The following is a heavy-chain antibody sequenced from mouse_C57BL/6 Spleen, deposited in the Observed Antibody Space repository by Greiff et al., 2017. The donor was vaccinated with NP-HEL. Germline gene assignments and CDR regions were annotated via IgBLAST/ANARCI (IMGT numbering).Heavy chain of an antibody. V-gene: IGHV1-61*01. D-gene: IGHD1-1*01. CDR1: GYTFTSYW. J-gene: IGHJ2*01. CDR2: IYPSDSET. CDR3: ARWRITTVGDY. Sequence: QVQLQQPGAELVRPGSSVKLSCKASGYTFTSYWMDWVKQRPGQGLEWIGNIYPSDSETHYNQKFKDKATLTVDKSSSTAYMQLSSLTSEDSAVYYCARWRITTVGDYWGQGTTLTVSS.